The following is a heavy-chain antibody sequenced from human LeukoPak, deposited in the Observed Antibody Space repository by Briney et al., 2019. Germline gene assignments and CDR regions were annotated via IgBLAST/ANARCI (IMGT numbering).Heavy chain of an antibody. V-gene: IGHV4-39*01. CDR1: GGSISSSSYY. CDR2: IYYSGST. D-gene: IGHD3-10*01. CDR3: ARHVIGESAQYYFDY. J-gene: IGHJ4*02. Sequence: SETLSLTCTVSGGSISSSSYYWGWIRQPPGKGLEWIGSIYYSGSTYYNPSLKSRVTISVDTSKNQFSLKLSPVTTADTAVYYCARHVIGESAQYYFDYWGQGTLVTVSS.